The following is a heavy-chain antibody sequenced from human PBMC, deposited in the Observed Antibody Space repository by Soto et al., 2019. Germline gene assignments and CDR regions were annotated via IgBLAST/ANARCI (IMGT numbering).Heavy chain of an antibody. CDR1: GFTFSSYE. J-gene: IGHJ4*02. Sequence: EVQLVESGGGLVQPGGSLRLSCAASGFTFSSYEMNWVRQAPGKGLEWVSYISSSGSTIYYADSVKGRFTISRDNAKNSRYLEMNSLRAEDTAGYYCAGSGYCSGGSCRWGQGTLVTVSS. CDR3: AGSGYCSGGSCR. CDR2: ISSSGSTI. V-gene: IGHV3-48*03. D-gene: IGHD2-15*01.